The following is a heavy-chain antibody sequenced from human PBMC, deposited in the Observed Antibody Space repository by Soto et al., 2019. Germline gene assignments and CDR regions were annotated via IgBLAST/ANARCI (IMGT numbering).Heavy chain of an antibody. Sequence: SETLSLTCAVSGYSISSGYYWGWLRQPPGKGLEWIGSIYHGGSTYYNQSLNSRVTLSIVMTNNHVSLILNSGTAADTAAYYWAKVDSFYAPRSPLESWGRGTMVTVSS. CDR2: IYHGGST. J-gene: IGHJ5*02. D-gene: IGHD3-22*01. CDR1: GYSISSGYY. V-gene: IGHV4-38-2*01. CDR3: AKVDSFYAPRSPLES.